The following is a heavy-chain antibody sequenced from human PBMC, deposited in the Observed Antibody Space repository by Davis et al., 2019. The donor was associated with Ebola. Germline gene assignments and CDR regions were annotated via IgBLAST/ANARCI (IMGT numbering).Heavy chain of an antibody. CDR1: GFVFSNYV. Sequence: GESLKISCAASGFVFSNYVMSWVRQAPGKGLEWVSTLVTSADTYYADSVKGRFTISRDNSKNTLYLQMNGLRVEDTAIYYCAKDTSNIWFDIWGQGTMVTVSS. J-gene: IGHJ3*02. D-gene: IGHD1-26*01. V-gene: IGHV3-23*01. CDR3: AKDTSNIWFDI. CDR2: LVTSADT.